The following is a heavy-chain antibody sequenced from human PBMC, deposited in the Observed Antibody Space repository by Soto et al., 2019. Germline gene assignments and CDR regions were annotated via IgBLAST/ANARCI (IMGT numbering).Heavy chain of an antibody. D-gene: IGHD6-13*01. Sequence: ASVKVSCKASGYTFTSYDINWVRQATGQGLEWMGWMNPNSGNTGYAQKFQGRVTMTRNTSISTAYMELSSRRSEDTAVYYCARERPLYSSSQRARAFDTWGQGTMVTVSS. CDR1: GYTFTSYD. J-gene: IGHJ3*02. V-gene: IGHV1-8*01. CDR3: ARERPLYSSSQRARAFDT. CDR2: MNPNSGNT.